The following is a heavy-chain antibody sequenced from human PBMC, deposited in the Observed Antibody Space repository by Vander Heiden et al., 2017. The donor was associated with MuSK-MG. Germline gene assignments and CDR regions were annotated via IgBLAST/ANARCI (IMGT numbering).Heavy chain of an antibody. D-gene: IGHD3-10*01. CDR2: IYHRGST. J-gene: IGHJ4*02. V-gene: IGHV4-4*02. Sequence: QVQLQESGPGLVKPSGTLSLTCAVSGGSISSSNWWSWVRQPPGKGLEWIGEIYHRGSTNDNPSLKSRVTISGDKSKNQFSMKMSSVTAADTTVDDCARLYGSSDYWGQGTLVTVSS. CDR1: GGSISSSNW. CDR3: ARLYGSSDY.